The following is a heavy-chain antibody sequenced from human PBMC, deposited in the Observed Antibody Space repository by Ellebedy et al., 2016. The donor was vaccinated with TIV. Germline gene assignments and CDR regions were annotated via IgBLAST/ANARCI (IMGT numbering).Heavy chain of an antibody. CDR3: ARDRGERGLLSFFDL. Sequence: PGGSLRLSCAASGFTFSTYGMHWVRQAPGKGLEWVGVIWYDGSNKYYADSVKGRFTISRDNSRNTLYLQMDSLRAEDTAVYYCARDRGERGLLSFFDLWGQGTLVTVST. D-gene: IGHD2/OR15-2a*01. CDR2: IWYDGSNK. CDR1: GFTFSTYG. J-gene: IGHJ4*02. V-gene: IGHV3-33*08.